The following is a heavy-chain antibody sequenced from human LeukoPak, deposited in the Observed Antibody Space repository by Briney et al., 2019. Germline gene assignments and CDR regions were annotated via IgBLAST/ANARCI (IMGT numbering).Heavy chain of an antibody. CDR2: IYYSGST. V-gene: IGHV4-59*01. CDR1: GGSISGYY. CDR3: ARATGASSGYFWFDP. Sequence: SETLSLTCSVSGGSISGYYWSWIRQSPGKGLEWIAYIYYSGSTNYNPSLKSRVTISVDTSKNQFSLTLSSVTAADTAMYYCARATGASSGYFWFDPWGQGTLVTVSS. J-gene: IGHJ5*02. D-gene: IGHD3-22*01.